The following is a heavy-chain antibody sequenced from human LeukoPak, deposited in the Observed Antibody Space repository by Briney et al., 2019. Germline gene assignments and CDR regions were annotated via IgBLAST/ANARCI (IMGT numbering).Heavy chain of an antibody. D-gene: IGHD4-11*01. CDR2: ISGSGGST. Sequence: GGSLRLSCAASGFTFSSYAMSWVRQAPGKGLEWVSAISGSGGSTYYADSVKGRFTISRDNAKNSLYLQMNSLRAEDTAVYYCARANDYKVYFDYWGQGTLVTVSS. J-gene: IGHJ4*02. CDR1: GFTFSSYA. V-gene: IGHV3-23*01. CDR3: ARANDYKVYFDY.